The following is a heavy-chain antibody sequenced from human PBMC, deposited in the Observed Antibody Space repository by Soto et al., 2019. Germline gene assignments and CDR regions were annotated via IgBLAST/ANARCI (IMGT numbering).Heavy chain of an antibody. V-gene: IGHV4-30-4*01. CDR2: IYYSGST. Sequence: SETLSLTCTVSGGSIISGDYYWIWIRQPPGKGLEWIGYIYYSGSTYYNPSLKSRVTISVDTSKNQFSLKLSSVTAADTAVYYCARVHSSSWTLYFDYWGQGTLVTVSS. CDR1: GGSIISGDYY. J-gene: IGHJ4*02. D-gene: IGHD6-13*01. CDR3: ARVHSSSWTLYFDY.